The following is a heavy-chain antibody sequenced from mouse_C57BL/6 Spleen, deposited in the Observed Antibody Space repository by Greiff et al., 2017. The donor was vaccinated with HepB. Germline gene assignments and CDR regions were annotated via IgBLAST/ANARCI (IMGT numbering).Heavy chain of an antibody. CDR2: INYDGSST. J-gene: IGHJ2*01. CDR1: GFTFSDYY. Sequence: DVLLVESEGGLVQPGSSMKLSCTASGFTFSDYYMAWVLQVPEKGLEWVANINYDGSSTYYLDSLKSRFIITRENARNILYLQMSSLKSEDAATYYCARGTTVVDVDYWGQGTTLKISS. V-gene: IGHV5-16*01. D-gene: IGHD1-1*01. CDR3: ARGTTVVDVDY.